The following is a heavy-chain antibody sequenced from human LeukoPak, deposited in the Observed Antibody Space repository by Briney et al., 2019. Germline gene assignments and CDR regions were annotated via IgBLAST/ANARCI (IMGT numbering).Heavy chain of an antibody. V-gene: IGHV3-21*04. D-gene: IGHD4-17*01. CDR2: ISSSSSYI. Sequence: PGGPLRLSCAASGFIFSSYSMNWVRQAPGKGLEWVSSISSSSSYISYADSVKGRFTISRDNAKNSLYLQMNSLRAEDTAVYYCARDKYTVTTGIDYWGQGTLVTVSS. J-gene: IGHJ4*02. CDR3: ARDKYTVTTGIDY. CDR1: GFIFSSYS.